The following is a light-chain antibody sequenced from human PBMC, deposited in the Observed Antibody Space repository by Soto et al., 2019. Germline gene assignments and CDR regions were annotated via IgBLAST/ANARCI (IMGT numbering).Light chain of an antibody. CDR2: WAS. Sequence: DIMMTQYPDSLAVSLGERATINCKSSQSVFYISNQKNYLAWYQQKPGQPPKLLIYWASTRQSGVPDRFSGSGSGTDFTLTIDSLQAEDVAIYYCQQYYITPPATFGQGTKVEIK. CDR3: QQYYITPPAT. V-gene: IGKV4-1*01. J-gene: IGKJ1*01. CDR1: QSVFYISNQKNY.